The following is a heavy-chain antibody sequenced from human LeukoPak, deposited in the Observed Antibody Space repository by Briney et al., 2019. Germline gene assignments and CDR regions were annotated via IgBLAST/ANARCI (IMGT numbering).Heavy chain of an antibody. CDR1: GGSISSGGYY. CDR3: ARDPSQIVVVTVRPYWYFDL. Sequence: PSETLSLTCTVSGGSISSGGYYWSWIRQHPGKGLEWIGYIYYSGSTYYNPSLKSRVTISVDTSKNQFSLKLSSVTAADTAVYYCARDPSQIVVVTVRPYWYFDLWGRGTLVTVSS. CDR2: IYYSGST. V-gene: IGHV4-31*03. D-gene: IGHD2-21*02. J-gene: IGHJ2*01.